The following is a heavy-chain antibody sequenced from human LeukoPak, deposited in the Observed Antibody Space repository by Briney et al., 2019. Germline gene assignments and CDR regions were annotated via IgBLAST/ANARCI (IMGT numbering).Heavy chain of an antibody. CDR1: GFTFSSYG. Sequence: QPGRSLRLSCAASGFTFSSYGMHWVRQAPGKGLEWVAVISYDGSNKYYADSVKGRFTISRDNSKNTLYLQMNSLRAEDTAVYYCAKDYDILALLGGMDVWGKGTTVTVSS. J-gene: IGHJ6*04. D-gene: IGHD3-9*01. V-gene: IGHV3-30*18. CDR2: ISYDGSNK. CDR3: AKDYDILALLGGMDV.